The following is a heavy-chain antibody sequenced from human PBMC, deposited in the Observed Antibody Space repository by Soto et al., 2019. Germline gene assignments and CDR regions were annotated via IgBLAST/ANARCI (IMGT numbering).Heavy chain of an antibody. Sequence: GGSLRLSCSASGFTFSSYAMHWVRQAPGKGLEYVSAISSNGGSTYYADSVKGRFTISRDNSKNTLYLQMSSLRAEDTAVYYCVKDQGVGGSYYSYYYGMDVWGQGTTVTVSS. J-gene: IGHJ6*02. CDR2: ISSNGGST. D-gene: IGHD1-26*01. CDR3: VKDQGVGGSYYSYYYGMDV. V-gene: IGHV3-64D*08. CDR1: GFTFSSYA.